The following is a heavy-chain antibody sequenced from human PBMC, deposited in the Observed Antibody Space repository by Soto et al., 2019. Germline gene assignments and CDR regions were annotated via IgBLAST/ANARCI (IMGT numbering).Heavy chain of an antibody. Sequence: GGSLRLSCAASGFTFTTYSMSWFRQAPGKGLEWVSYITSSSGTIYYADSAKGRFTISRDNAKNTLYLQMNSLRAEDTAVYYSAKDDGWFDPWGQGTLVTVSS. CDR2: ITSSSGTI. CDR1: GFTFTTYS. CDR3: AKDDGWFDP. V-gene: IGHV3-48*01. J-gene: IGHJ5*02.